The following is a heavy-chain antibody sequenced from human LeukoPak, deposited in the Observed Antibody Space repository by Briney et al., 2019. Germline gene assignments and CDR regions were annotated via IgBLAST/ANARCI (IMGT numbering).Heavy chain of an antibody. Sequence: ASVKVSCKASGYTFTGYYMHWVRQAPGQGLEWMAWINPNSGGTYYAQNFHDRITVTRDTSISTAYMELSRLRSDDTAIYYCARANALYCSSTSCLFDYWGQGTLVTVSS. CDR2: INPNSGGT. D-gene: IGHD2-2*01. CDR3: ARANALYCSSTSCLFDY. J-gene: IGHJ4*02. CDR1: GYTFTGYY. V-gene: IGHV1-2*02.